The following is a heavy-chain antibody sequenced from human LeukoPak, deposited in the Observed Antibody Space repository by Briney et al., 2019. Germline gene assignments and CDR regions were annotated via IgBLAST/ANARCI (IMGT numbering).Heavy chain of an antibody. CDR2: INPNSGGT. Sequence: ASVKVSCKASGYTFTGYYIHWVRQAPGQGLEWMGWINPNSGGTNYAQKFQGRVTMTRDTSISTAYMELSRLRSDDTAVYYCARVSVAGTGYYYYYMDVWGKGTTVTVSS. CDR1: GYTFTGYY. CDR3: ARVSVAGTGYYYYYMDV. J-gene: IGHJ6*03. D-gene: IGHD6-19*01. V-gene: IGHV1-2*02.